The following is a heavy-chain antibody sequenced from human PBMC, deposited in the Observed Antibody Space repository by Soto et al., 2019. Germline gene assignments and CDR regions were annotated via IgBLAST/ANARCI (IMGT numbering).Heavy chain of an antibody. CDR2: ITGSGRDT. CDR3: AKNGLDNSPSAIDS. Sequence: EVQLLESGGGLVQPGGSLRLSCAASGFTFSSYAMSWVRQAPGKGLEWVSGITGSGRDTYYADSVKGRFTISRDNSKNMVFLQMNSLRAEDTAQYYCAKNGLDNSPSAIDSWGPGTLVTVSS. V-gene: IGHV3-23*01. D-gene: IGHD2-8*01. CDR1: GFTFSSYA. J-gene: IGHJ4*02.